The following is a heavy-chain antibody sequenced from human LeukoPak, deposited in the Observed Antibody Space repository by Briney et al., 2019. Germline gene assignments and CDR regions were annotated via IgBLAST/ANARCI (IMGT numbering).Heavy chain of an antibody. V-gene: IGHV3-21*01. CDR2: VSDSSTYI. CDR3: ARGDRSGYYHTSGFDP. Sequence: GGSLRLSCAASGFTFSTYNINWVRQPPGKGLEWVSSVSDSSTYIYYADSVKDRFTISRDNAKNTLYLQMNSLRAEDTAVYYCARGDRSGYYHTSGFDPWGQGSLVTVSS. D-gene: IGHD3-22*01. J-gene: IGHJ5*02. CDR1: GFTFSTYN.